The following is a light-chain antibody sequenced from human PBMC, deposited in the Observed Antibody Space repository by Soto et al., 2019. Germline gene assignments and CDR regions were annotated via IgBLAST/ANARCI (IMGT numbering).Light chain of an antibody. CDR2: DVS. V-gene: IGLV2-14*03. CDR1: SSDVGAYNY. Sequence: QSVLTQPASVSGSPGQSITISCTGTSSDVGAYNYVSWYQQHPGKVPKLMIYDVSDRPSGVSNRFSGSKSGNTASLTISGLQAEDEADYYRSSFTRSNSYVFGTGTKVTVL. CDR3: SSFTRSNSYV. J-gene: IGLJ1*01.